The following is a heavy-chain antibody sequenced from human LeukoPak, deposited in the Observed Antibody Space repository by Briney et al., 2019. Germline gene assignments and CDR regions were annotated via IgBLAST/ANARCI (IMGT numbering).Heavy chain of an antibody. J-gene: IGHJ5*02. Sequence: ASVKVSCKAFGYTFTSNYMHWVRQAPGQGPEWMGVISPSGGSTTYAQKFQGRVTLTRDMSTSTDYLEQSSLRSEDTAVCYCARDNSVRDEAWWFNPWGQGTLVTVSS. CDR1: GYTFTSNY. CDR3: ARDNSVRDEAWWFNP. CDR2: ISPSGGST. V-gene: IGHV1-46*01. D-gene: IGHD5-24*01.